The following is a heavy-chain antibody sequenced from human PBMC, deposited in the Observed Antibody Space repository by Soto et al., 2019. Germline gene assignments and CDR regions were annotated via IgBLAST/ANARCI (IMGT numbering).Heavy chain of an antibody. J-gene: IGHJ6*02. CDR2: TYYRSKWYN. V-gene: IGHV6-1*01. CDR1: GDSVSSNSAA. D-gene: IGHD6-19*01. Sequence: QVQLQQSGPGLVKPSQTLSLTCAISGDSVSSNSAAWNWIRQSPSRGLEWLGRTYYRSKWYNDYAVSVKSRITINPDTSKNQFSLQLNSVTPEDTAVYYCARDLAVAGPRKDYYYGMDVWGQGTTVTVSS. CDR3: ARDLAVAGPRKDYYYGMDV.